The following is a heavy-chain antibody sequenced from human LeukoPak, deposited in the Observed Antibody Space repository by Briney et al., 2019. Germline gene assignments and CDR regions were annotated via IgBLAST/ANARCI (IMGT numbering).Heavy chain of an antibody. Sequence: ASVKVSCKASGYTFTGYYMHWVRRAPGQGLEWMGWINPNSGGTNYAQKFQGRVTMTRDTSISTAYMELSRLRSDDTAVYYCARGELAYCSSTSCYEGTGGWSDYWGQGTLVTVSS. V-gene: IGHV1-2*02. CDR2: INPNSGGT. CDR3: ARGELAYCSSTSCYEGTGGWSDY. CDR1: GYTFTGYY. J-gene: IGHJ4*02. D-gene: IGHD2-2*01.